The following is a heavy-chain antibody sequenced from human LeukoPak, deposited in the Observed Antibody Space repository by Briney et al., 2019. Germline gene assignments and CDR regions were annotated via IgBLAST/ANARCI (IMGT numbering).Heavy chain of an antibody. CDR2: IYYSGST. CDR3: ARDQGNWFDP. CDR1: GGSISSGGYY. Sequence: SETLSLTCTVSGGSISSGGYYWSWIRQPPGKGLEWIGYIYYSGSTNYNPSLKSRVTISVDTSKNQFSLKLSSVTAADTAVYYCARDQGNWFDPWGQGTLVTVSS. J-gene: IGHJ5*02. V-gene: IGHV4-61*08.